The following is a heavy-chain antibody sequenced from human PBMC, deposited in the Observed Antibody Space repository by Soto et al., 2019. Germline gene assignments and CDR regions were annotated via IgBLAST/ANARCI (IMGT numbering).Heavy chain of an antibody. CDR1: GFIFSSYA. D-gene: IGHD5-12*01. Sequence: PGGSLRLSCAASGFIFSSYAMHWVRQAPGKGLEWVAVTSSDGNHKYYADSVKGRFTISRANSQNTLYLQMNSLRAEDTAVYYCARAYSTRIYDYYYYGMDVWGQGTTVTVSS. J-gene: IGHJ6*02. CDR3: ARAYSTRIYDYYYYGMDV. V-gene: IGHV3-30-3*01. CDR2: TSSDGNHK.